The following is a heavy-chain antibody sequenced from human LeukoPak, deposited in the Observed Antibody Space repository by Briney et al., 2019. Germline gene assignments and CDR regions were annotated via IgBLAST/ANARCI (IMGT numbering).Heavy chain of an antibody. D-gene: IGHD4-17*01. Sequence: GGSLRLSCAASGFTFSSYWMHWVRQGPGKGLVWVSRINSDGSSTSYADSVKGRLTISRDNAKNTLYLQMNSLRAEDTAVYYCATARWVTTDFDYWGQGTLVTVSS. CDR1: GFTFSSYW. CDR3: ATARWVTTDFDY. CDR2: INSDGSST. J-gene: IGHJ4*02. V-gene: IGHV3-74*01.